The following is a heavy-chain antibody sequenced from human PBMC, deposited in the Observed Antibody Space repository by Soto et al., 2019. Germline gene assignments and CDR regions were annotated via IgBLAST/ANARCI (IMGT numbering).Heavy chain of an antibody. Sequence: EVQLLESGGGLGQPGGSLRLSCAVSGITFSSYALSWVRQAPGKGLEWVSAISGSGDTTYYADSVKGRFTISSNNAKNSLYLQMNRLRPEDTAVFYCAIESVRDLVGELDYWGQGTLVSVSS. CDR3: AIESVRDLVGELDY. D-gene: IGHD1-26*01. CDR2: ISGSGDTT. J-gene: IGHJ4*02. V-gene: IGHV3-23*01. CDR1: GITFSSYA.